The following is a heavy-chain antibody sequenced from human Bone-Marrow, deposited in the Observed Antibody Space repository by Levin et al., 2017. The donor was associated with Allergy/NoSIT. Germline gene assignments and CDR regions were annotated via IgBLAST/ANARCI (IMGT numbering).Heavy chain of an antibody. Sequence: SQTLSLPCSVSGASVRTNDYFWAWIRQPPGKGLEWIGSISYDGRTWFNPSLRSRITISRDTSKNQFSLQVTSVIAADTAVYYCVREESSAAASWGQGTLVTVSS. CDR2: ISYDGRT. J-gene: IGHJ5*02. D-gene: IGHD2-2*01. CDR3: VREESSAAAS. V-gene: IGHV4-39*01. CDR1: GASVRTNDYF.